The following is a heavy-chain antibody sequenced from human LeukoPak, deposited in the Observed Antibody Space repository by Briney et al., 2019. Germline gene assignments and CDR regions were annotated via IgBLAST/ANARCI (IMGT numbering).Heavy chain of an antibody. D-gene: IGHD1-26*01. J-gene: IGHJ3*02. Sequence: GGSLRLSCAASGFTFSSYGMHWVRQAPGKGLEWVAFIRYDGSNKYYADSVKGRFTISRDNSKNTLYLQMNSLRAEDTAVYYCAKEGVGATTAGAFDIWGQGTMVTVSS. CDR3: AKEGVGATTAGAFDI. V-gene: IGHV3-30*02. CDR1: GFTFSSYG. CDR2: IRYDGSNK.